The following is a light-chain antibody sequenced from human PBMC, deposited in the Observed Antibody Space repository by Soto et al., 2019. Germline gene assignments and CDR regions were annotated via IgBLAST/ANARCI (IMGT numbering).Light chain of an antibody. CDR3: MQALQTPPGT. CDR2: LGS. CDR1: QSLLHSNGYNY. V-gene: IGKV2-28*01. Sequence: DIVMPQSPLSLPVTPGEPASISCRSSQSLLHSNGYNYLDWYLQKPGQSPQLLIYLGSNRASGVPDRFSGSGSGTDFTLKISRVEAEDVGVYYCMQALQTPPGTFGGGTKVEIK. J-gene: IGKJ4*01.